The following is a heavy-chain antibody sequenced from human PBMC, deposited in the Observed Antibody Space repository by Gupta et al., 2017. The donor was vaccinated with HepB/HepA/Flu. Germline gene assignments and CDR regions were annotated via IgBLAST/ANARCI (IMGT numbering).Heavy chain of an antibody. CDR1: GGSIRSGGYY. CDR2: IYYSGSA. CDR3: ARDLTDWETFDV. D-gene: IGHD3/OR15-3a*01. V-gene: IGHV4-31*03. J-gene: IGHJ3*01. Sequence: QVQLQESGPGLVKPSQTLSLTCTVSGGSIRSGGYYWNWIRQHPGKGLEWIGYIYYSGSAYYNPALKSRVTISVDTSKNQFSVKLSSVTAADTAVYYCARDLTDWETFDVWGQGTMVTVSS.